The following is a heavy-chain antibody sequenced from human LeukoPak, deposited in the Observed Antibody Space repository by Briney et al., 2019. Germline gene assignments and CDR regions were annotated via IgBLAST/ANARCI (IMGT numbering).Heavy chain of an antibody. CDR3: ARGAYVIPYYFDY. CDR1: GFTFSDYY. J-gene: IGHJ4*02. CDR2: ISNTGSTI. Sequence: PGGSLRLSCAASGFTFSDYYMSWIRQAPGKGLERVSYISNTGSTIYYADSVKGRFTISRDNAKNSLYLQMNSLRAEDTAVYYCARGAYVIPYYFDYWGQGTLVTVSS. D-gene: IGHD2-21*01. V-gene: IGHV3-11*01.